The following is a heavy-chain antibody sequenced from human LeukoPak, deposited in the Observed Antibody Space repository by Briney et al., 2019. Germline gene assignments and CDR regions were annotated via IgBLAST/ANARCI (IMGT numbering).Heavy chain of an antibody. CDR3: ARGLGGGYSGYEDY. V-gene: IGHV1-2*04. Sequence: ASVKLSCTASGYTFTGYYMHWVRQAPGKGLEWVGWINANSGGTNYAQTLQGWVTMTRDTSNSTAYMELSRLRSDDTAVYYCARGLGGGYSGYEDYWGQGTLVTVSS. CDR2: INANSGGT. J-gene: IGHJ4*02. CDR1: GYTFTGYY. D-gene: IGHD5-12*01.